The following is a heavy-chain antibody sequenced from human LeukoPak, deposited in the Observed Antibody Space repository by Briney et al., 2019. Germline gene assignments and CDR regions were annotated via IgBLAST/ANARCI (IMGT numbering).Heavy chain of an antibody. Sequence: GESLKISCKGSGYSFINYWIAWVRQMPGKGLEWMGINYPADSDAKYSPSFHGQVTISADTSINAAYLRWSSLTASDTAMYYCARLTDYYDSSGYYRNYNWFDPWGQGTLVAVSS. J-gene: IGHJ5*02. V-gene: IGHV5-51*01. D-gene: IGHD3-22*01. CDR1: GYSFINYW. CDR2: NYPADSDA. CDR3: ARLTDYYDSSGYYRNYNWFDP.